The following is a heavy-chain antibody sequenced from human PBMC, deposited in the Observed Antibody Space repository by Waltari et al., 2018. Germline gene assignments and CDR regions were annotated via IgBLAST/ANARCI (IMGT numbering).Heavy chain of an antibody. CDR2: SKSKTDGGTT. J-gene: IGHJ4*02. V-gene: IGHV3-15*01. CDR3: TTIGSSWYGY. Sequence: EVQLVESGGGLVKPGGSLRLSCAASGFTFSNAWMSWVRQAPGKGLEWVGRSKSKTDGGTTDYAAPVKGRFTISRDDSKNTLYLQMNSLKTEDTAVYYCTTIGSSWYGYWGQGTLVTVSS. CDR1: GFTFSNAW. D-gene: IGHD6-13*01.